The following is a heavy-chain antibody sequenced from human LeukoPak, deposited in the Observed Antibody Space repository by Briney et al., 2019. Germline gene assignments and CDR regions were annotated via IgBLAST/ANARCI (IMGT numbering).Heavy chain of an antibody. J-gene: IGHJ4*02. D-gene: IGHD6-13*01. CDR3: AKPGQQLVPIDY. V-gene: IGHV3-30*18. CDR1: GFTFSSYG. Sequence: GRSLRLSCAASGFTFSSYGMHWVRQVPGKGLEWVAVISYDGSNKYYADSVKGRFTISRDNSKNTLYLQMNSLRAEDTAVYYCAKPGQQLVPIDYWGQGTLVTVSS. CDR2: ISYDGSNK.